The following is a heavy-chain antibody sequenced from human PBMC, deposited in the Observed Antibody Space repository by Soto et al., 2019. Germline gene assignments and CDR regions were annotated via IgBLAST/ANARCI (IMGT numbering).Heavy chain of an antibody. Sequence: QVQLQESGPGLVKPSETLSLTCTVSGGSISSYYWSWIRQPAGKGLEWIGRIYTSGSTNYNPSLKSRVTMSVDTSTNQFSLKLISVTAADTAVYYCARDLSRWELLPWFDPRGQGTLFTVSS. J-gene: IGHJ5*02. V-gene: IGHV4-4*07. CDR1: GGSISSYY. CDR3: ARDLSRWELLPWFDP. D-gene: IGHD1-26*01. CDR2: IYTSGST.